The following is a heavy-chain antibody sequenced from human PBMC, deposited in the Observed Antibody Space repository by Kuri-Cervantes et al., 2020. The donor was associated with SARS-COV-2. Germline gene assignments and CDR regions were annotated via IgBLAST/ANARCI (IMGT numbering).Heavy chain of an antibody. CDR3: ASTILGLNSSGWYGYFDY. Sequence: SVKVSCKASGGTFSSYAISWVRQAPGQGLEWMGRIIPILGTANYAQKFQGRVTITADKSTSTAYMELSSLRSEDTAVYYCASTILGLNSSGWYGYFDYWGQGTLVTVSS. D-gene: IGHD6-19*01. V-gene: IGHV1-69*04. CDR1: GGTFSSYA. CDR2: IIPILGTA. J-gene: IGHJ4*02.